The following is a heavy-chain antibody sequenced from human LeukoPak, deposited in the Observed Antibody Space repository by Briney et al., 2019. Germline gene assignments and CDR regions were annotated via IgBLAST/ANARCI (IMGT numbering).Heavy chain of an antibody. V-gene: IGHV1-18*01. Sequence: ASVKVSCKASGYTFSSISWVRQAPGQGLEWMGWISAYNGNTNYAQKLQGRVTMTTDTSTSTAYMELRSLRSDDTAVYYCARDYPGYDFWSGYYITPPLDYWGQGTLVTVSS. CDR3: ARDYPGYDFWSGYYITPPLDY. D-gene: IGHD3-3*01. CDR1: GYTFSS. CDR2: ISAYNGNT. J-gene: IGHJ4*02.